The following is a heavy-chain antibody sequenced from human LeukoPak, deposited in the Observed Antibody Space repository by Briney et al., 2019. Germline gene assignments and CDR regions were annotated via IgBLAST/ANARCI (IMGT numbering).Heavy chain of an antibody. CDR1: GFTFSSYA. CDR3: ARGGVRGVINY. D-gene: IGHD3-10*01. Sequence: GGSLRLSCAASGFTFSSYAMHWVRQAPGKGLEWVAVISYDGSNKYYADSVKGRFTISRDNSKNTLYLQMNSLRAEDTAVYYCARGGVRGVINYWGQGTLVTVSS. CDR2: ISYDGSNK. V-gene: IGHV3-30-3*01. J-gene: IGHJ4*02.